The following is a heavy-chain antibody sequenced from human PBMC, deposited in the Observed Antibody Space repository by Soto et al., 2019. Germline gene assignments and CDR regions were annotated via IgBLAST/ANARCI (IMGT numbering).Heavy chain of an antibody. CDR3: ARGRIFGFNDYEPLGGLDY. D-gene: IGHD4-17*01. Sequence: GASVKVSCKASGYSFTSNDINWVRQATGQGLEWMGWMNPNSGNTGFAQKFQGRVTMTGSTSTSTAYMELSSLRSEDTAVYFCARGRIFGFNDYEPLGGLDYCGQGTPLTVSS. CDR1: GYSFTSND. J-gene: IGHJ4*02. V-gene: IGHV1-8*01. CDR2: MNPNSGNT.